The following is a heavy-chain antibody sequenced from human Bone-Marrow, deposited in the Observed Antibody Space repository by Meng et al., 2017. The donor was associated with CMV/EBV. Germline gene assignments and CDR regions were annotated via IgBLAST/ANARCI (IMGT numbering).Heavy chain of an antibody. V-gene: IGHV1-2*02. CDR3: ARHSSSYLYYFDY. J-gene: IGHJ4*02. D-gene: IGHD6-6*01. CDR1: GYTFTGYY. Sequence: ASVKVSCKASGYTFTGYYMHWVRQAPGQGLEWMGWINPNSGGTNYAQKFQGRVTMTRDTSISTAYMELRSLRSDDTAVYYCARHSSSYLYYFDYWGQGTLVTVSS. CDR2: INPNSGGT.